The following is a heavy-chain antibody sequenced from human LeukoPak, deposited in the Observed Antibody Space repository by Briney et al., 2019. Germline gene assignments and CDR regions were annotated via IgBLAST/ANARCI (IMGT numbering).Heavy chain of an antibody. J-gene: IGHJ3*02. CDR2: ISTNSGYT. CDR3: ARQSWRNDAFDI. CDR1: GYTFNRYG. D-gene: IGHD1-1*01. V-gene: IGHV1-18*01. Sequence: ASVKVSCKASGYTFNRYGISCVRQAPGQGLEWMGWISTNSGYTGSAQNLQGRVTMTTDTSTSTAYLELRSLTSDDTAVYYCARQSWRNDAFDIWGQGTMVTVSS.